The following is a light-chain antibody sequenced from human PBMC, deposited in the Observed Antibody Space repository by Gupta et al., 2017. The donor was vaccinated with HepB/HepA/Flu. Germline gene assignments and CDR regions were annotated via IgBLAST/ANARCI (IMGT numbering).Light chain of an antibody. J-gene: IGLJ3*02. Sequence: QSALTQPASVSGSPGQSTTISCTGTSSDVGGYNYVSWYQPHPGKAPKLMIYDVSNRPSGVSDRFSGSKSGNTASLTISGLQADDEADYYCSSYTSSITWVFGGGTKLTVL. CDR1: SSDVGGYNY. CDR2: DVS. V-gene: IGLV2-14*01. CDR3: SSYTSSITWV.